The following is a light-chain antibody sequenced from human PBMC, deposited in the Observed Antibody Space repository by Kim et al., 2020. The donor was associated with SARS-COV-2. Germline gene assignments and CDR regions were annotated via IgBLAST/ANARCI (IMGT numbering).Light chain of an antibody. CDR2: DTN. CDR3: LLYYGGAQV. CDR1: TGAVTYDYY. Sequence: QAVVTQEPSLTVSPGGTVTLTCASSTGAVTYDYYPNWFQQRPGQAPRALIYDTNTRHSWTPARFSGSLLGGKAALTLSGVQPEDEAEYYCLLYYGGAQVFGTGTKVTVL. J-gene: IGLJ1*01. V-gene: IGLV7-43*01.